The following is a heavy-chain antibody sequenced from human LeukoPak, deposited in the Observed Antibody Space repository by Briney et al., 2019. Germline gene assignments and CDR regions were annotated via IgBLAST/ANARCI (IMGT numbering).Heavy chain of an antibody. J-gene: IGHJ4*02. CDR1: GFSFSDHY. V-gene: IGHV3-72*01. CDR3: ARIGYSSSSFDF. D-gene: IGHD6-6*01. CDR2: IRNKANSYTT. Sequence: PGGSLRLSCAASGFSFSDHYMDWVRQAPGKGLEWVGRIRNKANSYTTEYAASVKGRFTISSDDSQNSLYLQMNSLQTEDTAVYYCARIGYSSSSFDFWGQGTLVTVSS.